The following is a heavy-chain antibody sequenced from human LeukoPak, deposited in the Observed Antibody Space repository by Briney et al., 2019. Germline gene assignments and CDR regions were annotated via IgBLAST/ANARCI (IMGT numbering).Heavy chain of an antibody. D-gene: IGHD2-2*01. J-gene: IGHJ6*03. Sequence: GESLKISCKGSGDTFSSYWMHWVRQAPGKGLVWVSRINSDGSSTSYADSVKGRFTISRDNAKNTLYLQMNSLRAEDTAVYYCARDTRYYCSSTSCYFSYYMDVWGKGTTVTVSS. CDR2: INSDGSST. CDR3: ARDTRYYCSSTSCYFSYYMDV. CDR1: GDTFSSYW. V-gene: IGHV3-74*01.